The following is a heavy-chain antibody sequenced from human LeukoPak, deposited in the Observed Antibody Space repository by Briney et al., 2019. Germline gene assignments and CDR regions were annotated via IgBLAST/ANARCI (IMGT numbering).Heavy chain of an antibody. D-gene: IGHD6-19*01. J-gene: IGHJ2*01. CDR2: IYYSGST. CDR1: GGSISSSSYY. CDR3: ARLRRSGWRENTHPWYFDL. V-gene: IGHV4-39*01. Sequence: PSETLSLTCTVSGGSISSSSYYWGWIRQPPGKGLEWIGSIYYSGSTYYNPSLKSRVTISVDTSKNQISLKLSSVTAADTAVYYCARLRRSGWRENTHPWYFDLWGCGTLVTVSS.